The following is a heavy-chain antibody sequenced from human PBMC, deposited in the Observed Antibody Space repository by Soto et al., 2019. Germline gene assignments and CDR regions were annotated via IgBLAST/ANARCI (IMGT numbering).Heavy chain of an antibody. CDR2: IYTSGST. Sequence: SETLSLTCTVSGGSISSYYWSWIRQPAGKGLEWIGRIYTSGSTNYNPSLKSRVTMSVDTSKNQFSLKLSSVTAADTAVYYCARDSQVGAMGYYFDYWGQGTLVTVSS. CDR3: ARDSQVGAMGYYFDY. D-gene: IGHD1-26*01. CDR1: GGSISSYY. J-gene: IGHJ4*02. V-gene: IGHV4-4*07.